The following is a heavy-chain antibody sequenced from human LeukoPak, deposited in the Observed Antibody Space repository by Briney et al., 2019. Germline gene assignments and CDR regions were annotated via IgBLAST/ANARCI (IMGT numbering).Heavy chain of an antibody. D-gene: IGHD3-22*01. CDR3: ARDIWDVYYYDSSGYYYDYYYGMDV. CDR1: GDSVSSNSAA. V-gene: IGHV6-1*01. Sequence: PSQTLSLTCAISGDSVSSNSAAWNSIRQSPSRGLEWLGRTYYRSKRYNDSAVSVKSRITINPDPSKNQFSLQLNSVTPEDTAVYYCARDIWDVYYYDSSGYYYDYYYGMDVWGQGTTVTVSS. J-gene: IGHJ6*02. CDR2: TYYRSKRYN.